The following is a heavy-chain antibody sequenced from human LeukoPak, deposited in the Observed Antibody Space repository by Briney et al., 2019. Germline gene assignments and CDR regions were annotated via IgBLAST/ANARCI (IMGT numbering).Heavy chain of an antibody. Sequence: PGGSLRLSCAASGFTFSSYGMSWVRQAPGKGLEWVSAISGSGGSTYYADSVKGRFTISRDNSKNTLYLQMNSLRAEDTAVYYCAKDRGGYYGSGSRYFDYWGQGTLVTVSS. CDR1: GFTFSSYG. D-gene: IGHD3-10*01. V-gene: IGHV3-23*01. CDR2: ISGSGGST. J-gene: IGHJ4*02. CDR3: AKDRGGYYGSGSRYFDY.